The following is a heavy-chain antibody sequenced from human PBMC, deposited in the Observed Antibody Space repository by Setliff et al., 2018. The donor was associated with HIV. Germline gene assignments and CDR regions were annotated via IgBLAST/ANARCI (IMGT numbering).Heavy chain of an antibody. Sequence: SETLSLTCAAYGGSFSGYYWTWIRQPPGRGLEWIGEIIHSGGTNYNRSLKSRVTISVDTSKDQFSLNLSSVTAADTAVYYCARGGLGVVGAIDYWSQGTLVTVS. CDR2: IIHSGGT. J-gene: IGHJ4*02. V-gene: IGHV4-34*01. CDR3: ARGGLGVVGAIDY. D-gene: IGHD2-15*01. CDR1: GGSFSGYY.